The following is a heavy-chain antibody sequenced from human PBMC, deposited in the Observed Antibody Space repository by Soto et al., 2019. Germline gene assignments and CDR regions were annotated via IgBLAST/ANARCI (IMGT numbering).Heavy chain of an antibody. CDR3: ARVVPGAEAWFGP. D-gene: IGHD2-2*01. CDR2: ISLYSDGT. J-gene: IGHJ5*02. CDR1: GYTFSNYG. V-gene: IGHV1-18*01. Sequence: ASVKVSCKTSGYTFSNYGITWVRQASGQPLEWLGWISLYSDGTNYAQKFQGRVSMTTDTSTTTAYMELRSLRSDDTAVYYCARVVPGAEAWFGPWGQGTLVTVYS.